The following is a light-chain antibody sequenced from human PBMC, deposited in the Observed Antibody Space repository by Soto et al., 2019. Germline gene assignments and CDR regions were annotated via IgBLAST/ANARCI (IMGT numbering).Light chain of an antibody. CDR1: QDIGNF. V-gene: IGKV1-27*01. J-gene: IGKJ4*01. CDR2: AAS. Sequence: DIQMTQSPSSLSAFVGDRVTITCRASQDIGNFLAWYQQKPGKVPKLLIYAASTLQSGVPSRFSGSGSGTDFTLTISSLQPEDIATYYCQQYDNLPLTFGGGTKVDIK. CDR3: QQYDNLPLT.